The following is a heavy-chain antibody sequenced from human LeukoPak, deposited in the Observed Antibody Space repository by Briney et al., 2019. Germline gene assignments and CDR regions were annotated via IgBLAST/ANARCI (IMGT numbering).Heavy chain of an antibody. CDR1: GFTFSSYS. D-gene: IGHD2-2*01. CDR3: ARDFPTITSWYYFDY. Sequence: GSLRLSCAASGFTFSSYSMNWVRQAPGKGLEWVSSISSSSSYIYYADSVKGRFTISRDNAKNSLYLQMSSLRAEDTAVYYCARDFPTITSWYYFDYWGQGALVVVSS. CDR2: ISSSSSYI. J-gene: IGHJ4*02. V-gene: IGHV3-21*04.